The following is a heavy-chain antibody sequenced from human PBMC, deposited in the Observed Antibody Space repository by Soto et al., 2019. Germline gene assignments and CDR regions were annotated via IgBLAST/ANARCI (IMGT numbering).Heavy chain of an antibody. CDR2: IYWDDDK. CDR3: AHRVLRTVFGLVTTTAIYFDF. CDR1: GFSLTTSGVG. D-gene: IGHD3-3*01. J-gene: IGHJ4*02. V-gene: IGHV2-5*02. Sequence: QITLNESGPTRVKPRQTLTLTCTFSGFSLTTSGVGVGWIRQSPGKAPEWLALIYWDDDKRYSPSLKRRLTITKDTPKNQVVLTMADLDPADTATYYCAHRVLRTVFGLVTTTAIYFDFWGQGTPVAVSS.